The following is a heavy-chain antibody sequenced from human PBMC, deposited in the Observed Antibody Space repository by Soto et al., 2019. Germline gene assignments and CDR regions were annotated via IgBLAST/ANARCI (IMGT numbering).Heavy chain of an antibody. Sequence: SETLSLTCTVSGDSISSGDYYWSWVRQYPGKGLEWIGCIYYSGTTYYNPSLETRLTMSVDTSKNQFSLKLSSVTAADTAVYYCARGANLSIWFDPWGQGTLVTVS. CDR3: ARGANLSIWFDP. J-gene: IGHJ5*02. D-gene: IGHD1-1*01. V-gene: IGHV4-30-4*01. CDR1: GDSISSGDYY. CDR2: IYYSGTT.